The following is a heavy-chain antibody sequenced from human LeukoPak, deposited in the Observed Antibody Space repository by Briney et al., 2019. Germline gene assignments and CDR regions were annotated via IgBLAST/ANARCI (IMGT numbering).Heavy chain of an antibody. J-gene: IGHJ4*02. CDR3: ARGPMYYDILTGYYNAYYFDY. V-gene: IGHV5-51*01. CDR1: GYSFTSYW. CDR2: IYPGDSDT. D-gene: IGHD3-9*01. Sequence: GESLKISCKGSGYSFTSYWIGWVRQMPGKGLEWMGIIYPGDSDTRYSPSFQGQVTISADKSISTAYLQWSSLKASDTAMYYCARGPMYYDILTGYYNAYYFDYWGQGTLVTVSS.